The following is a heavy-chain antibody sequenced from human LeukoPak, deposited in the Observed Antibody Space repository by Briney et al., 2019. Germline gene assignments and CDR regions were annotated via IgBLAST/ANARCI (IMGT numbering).Heavy chain of an antibody. Sequence: SETLSLTCTVSGGSISSSSYYWGWIRQPPGKWLEWIGSIYYSGSPYYNPSLKSRVTISVDTSKNQFSLKLSSVTAADTAVYYCARQKSGSYGLFDYWGQGTLVTVSS. CDR1: GGSISSSSYY. CDR2: IYYSGSP. V-gene: IGHV4-39*01. D-gene: IGHD1-26*01. CDR3: ARQKSGSYGLFDY. J-gene: IGHJ4*02.